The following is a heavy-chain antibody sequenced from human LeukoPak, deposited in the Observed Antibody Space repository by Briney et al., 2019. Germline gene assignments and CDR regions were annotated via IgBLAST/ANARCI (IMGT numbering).Heavy chain of an antibody. CDR3: ARAATVVTSPHAD. D-gene: IGHD4-23*01. J-gene: IGHJ4*02. CDR1: GGTFSSYA. CDR2: ISAYNGNT. Sequence: ASVKVSCKASGGTFSSYAISWVRQAPGQGLEWMGWISAYNGNTNYAQKLQGRVTMTTDTSTSTAYMELRSLRSDDTAVYYCARAATVVTSPHADWGQGTLVTVSS. V-gene: IGHV1-18*01.